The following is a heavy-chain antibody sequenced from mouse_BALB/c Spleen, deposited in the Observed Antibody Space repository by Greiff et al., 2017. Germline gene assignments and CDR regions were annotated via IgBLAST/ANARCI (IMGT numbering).Heavy chain of an antibody. CDR1: SYTFTNYW. D-gene: IGHD2-10*02. CDR3: ARGYGNYGRAMDN. Sequence: QVQLKESGAELVRPGTSVKISCKASSYTFTNYWLGWVKQRPGHGLEWIGDIYPGGGYTNYNEKFKGKATLTADTSSSTAYMQLSSLTSEDSAVYFCARGYGNYGRAMDNWGQGTSVTVSS. V-gene: IGHV1-63*02. CDR2: IYPGGGYT. J-gene: IGHJ4*01.